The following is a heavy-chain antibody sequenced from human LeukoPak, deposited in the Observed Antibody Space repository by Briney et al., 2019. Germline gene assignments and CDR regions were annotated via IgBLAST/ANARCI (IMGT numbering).Heavy chain of an antibody. Sequence: GSLRLSCAASGFTFSDYYMSWIRQAPGKGLEWVSYISSSGSTIYYADSVKGRFTISRDNAKNSLYLQMNSLRAEDTAVYYCARSVQLERLSGFDPWGQGTLVTVSS. CDR1: GFTFSDYY. CDR3: ARSVQLERLSGFDP. V-gene: IGHV3-11*01. CDR2: ISSSGSTI. D-gene: IGHD1-1*01. J-gene: IGHJ5*02.